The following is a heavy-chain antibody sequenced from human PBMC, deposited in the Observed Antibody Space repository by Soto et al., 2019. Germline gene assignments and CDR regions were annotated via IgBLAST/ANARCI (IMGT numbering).Heavy chain of an antibody. D-gene: IGHD6-19*01. J-gene: IGHJ4*02. V-gene: IGHV4-39*01. CDR2: VYYSGST. CDR1: GDSVSSSNYY. Sequence: QLQLQESGPGLVKPSETLSLTCTVSGDSVSSSNYYWGWIRQPPGKGLEWIGSVYYSGSTYYNPSLKNRVTMSVDTSKNQFALKLSSVPAADAAVYYCARHPTFSGWEYYFDYWGQGTPVTVSS. CDR3: ARHPTFSGWEYYFDY.